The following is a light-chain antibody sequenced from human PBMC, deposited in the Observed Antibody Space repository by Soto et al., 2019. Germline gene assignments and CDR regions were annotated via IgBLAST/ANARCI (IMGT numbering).Light chain of an antibody. CDR1: QSVRSD. J-gene: IGKJ2*01. V-gene: IGKV3-15*01. CDR3: QQYNDWPRT. CDR2: GAS. Sequence: EIVMTQSPATLSVSPGESATLSCRASQSVRSDLAWYQHRPGQAPRLLIYGASTRATGIPARFSGSGSGTEFTLTISSLQSEDFAVYYCQQYNDWPRTFGQGTKLEIK.